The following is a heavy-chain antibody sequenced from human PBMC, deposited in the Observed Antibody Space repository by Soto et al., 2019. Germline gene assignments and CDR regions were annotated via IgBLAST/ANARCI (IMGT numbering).Heavy chain of an antibody. V-gene: IGHV4-31*03. CDR2: IYYSGST. CDR1: GGSISSGGYY. Sequence: QVQLQESGPGLVKPSQTLSLTCTVSGGSISSGGYYWSWIRQHPGKGLEWIGYIYYSGSTYYNPSLKSRVTMSVDTSKNQFSLKLSSVTAADTAVYYCAREGQGGGYSSSGYYYYYGMDVWGQGTTVTVSS. CDR3: AREGQGGGYSSSGYYYYYGMDV. D-gene: IGHD6-13*01. J-gene: IGHJ6*02.